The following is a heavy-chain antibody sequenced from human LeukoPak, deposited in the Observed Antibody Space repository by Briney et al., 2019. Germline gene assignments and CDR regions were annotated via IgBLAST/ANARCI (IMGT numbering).Heavy chain of an antibody. Sequence: ASVKVSCKASGYTFTSYAMNWVRQAPGQGLEWVGWISAYDGNTNCAQKFQGRVTVTTDTSTSTAYMQLRSLRSDDTAVYYCARDARGVPDDYWGQGTLVTVSS. D-gene: IGHD3-10*01. CDR1: GYTFTSYA. V-gene: IGHV1-18*01. J-gene: IGHJ4*02. CDR3: ARDARGVPDDY. CDR2: ISAYDGNT.